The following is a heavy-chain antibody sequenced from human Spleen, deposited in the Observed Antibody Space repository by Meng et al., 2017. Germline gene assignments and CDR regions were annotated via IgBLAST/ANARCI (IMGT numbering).Heavy chain of an antibody. J-gene: IGHJ1*01. D-gene: IGHD1-7*01. CDR3: ARGARNYARKYFQH. CDR2: VYYSGIT. CDR1: GGSLSIGRYY. Sequence: HLQLQEAGPGLVKPSETLSLPCAVSGGSLSIGRYYWNWIRQAPGKGLEWIGSVYYSGITYYNPSLESRVTISVDTSKNQFSLKLSSVTAADTAVYYCARGARNYARKYFQHWGQGTLVTVSS. V-gene: IGHV4-39*07.